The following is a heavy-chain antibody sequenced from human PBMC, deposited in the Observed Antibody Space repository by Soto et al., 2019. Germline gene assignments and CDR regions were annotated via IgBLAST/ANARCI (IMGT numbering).Heavy chain of an antibody. CDR2: IDWDDDK. Sequence: SGPTLVNPTQTLTLTCTFSGFSLSTSGMCVSWIRQPPGKALEWLALIDWDDDKYYSTSLKTRLTISKDTSKNQVVLTMTNMDPVDTATYYCARSLAAAVDYYYYGMDVWGQGTTVTVSS. CDR3: ARSLAAAVDYYYYGMDV. CDR1: GFSLSTSGMC. J-gene: IGHJ6*02. V-gene: IGHV2-70*01. D-gene: IGHD6-13*01.